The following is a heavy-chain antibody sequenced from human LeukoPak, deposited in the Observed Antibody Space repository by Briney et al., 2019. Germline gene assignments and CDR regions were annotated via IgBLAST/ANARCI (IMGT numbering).Heavy chain of an antibody. CDR2: IYTSGST. CDR1: GGSISSYY. D-gene: IGHD2-15*01. J-gene: IGHJ5*02. CDR3: AREAFDIVVVVADNWFDP. Sequence: PSETLSLTCTVSGGSISSYYWSWIRQPAGKGLEWIGRIYTSGSTNYNPSLKSRVTMLVDTSKNQFSLKLSSVTAADTAVYYCAREAFDIVVVVADNWFDPWGQGTLVTVSS. V-gene: IGHV4-4*07.